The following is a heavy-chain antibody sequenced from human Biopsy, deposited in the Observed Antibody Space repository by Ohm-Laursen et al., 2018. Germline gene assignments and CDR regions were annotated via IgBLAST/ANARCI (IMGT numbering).Heavy chain of an antibody. CDR1: GFTFSGFS. V-gene: IGHV3-21*01. CDR3: ARDGEAKYCKHGVCPSDF. CDR2: ISASGNHI. Sequence: LSLTCAPSGFTFSGFSMNWVRQAPGKGLEWVSSISASGNHIYYTDSVKGRFTVSRDNGKNSVYLQMNSLRVEDTAVYYCARDGEAKYCKHGVCPSDFWGQGTLVTVSS. D-gene: IGHD2-8*01. J-gene: IGHJ4*02.